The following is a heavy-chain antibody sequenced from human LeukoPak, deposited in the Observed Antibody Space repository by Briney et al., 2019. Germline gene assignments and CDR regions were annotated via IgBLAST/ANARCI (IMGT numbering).Heavy chain of an antibody. CDR2: ISYDGSNK. V-gene: IGHV3-30*01. Sequence: GRSLRLSCAASGFTFSSYAMHWGRPAPGKGLGWVAVISYDGSNKYYADSVKGRFTISRDNSKNTLYLQMNSLRTEVTAVYYCAGSSTPMTHDQLDDWGKGTLVTVSS. CDR3: AGSSTPMTHDQLDD. D-gene: IGHD1-1*01. J-gene: IGHJ4*01. CDR1: GFTFSSYA.